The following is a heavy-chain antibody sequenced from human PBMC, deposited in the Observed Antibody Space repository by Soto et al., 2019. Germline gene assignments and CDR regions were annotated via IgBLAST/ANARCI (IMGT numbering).Heavy chain of an antibody. CDR2: IYYSGST. J-gene: IGHJ4*02. Sequence: SETLSLTCTVSGGSISSYYWSWIRQPPGKGLEWIGYIYYSGSTNYNPSLKSRVTISVDTSKNQFSLELTSVTAADTAVYYCARGGWSLDSWGQGVLVTVSS. CDR3: ARGGWSLDS. D-gene: IGHD6-19*01. V-gene: IGHV4-59*01. CDR1: GGSISSYY.